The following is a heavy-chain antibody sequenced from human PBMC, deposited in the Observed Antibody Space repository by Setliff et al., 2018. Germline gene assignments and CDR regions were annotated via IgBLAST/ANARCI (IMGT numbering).Heavy chain of an antibody. CDR1: SGSIGSHY. D-gene: IGHD3-3*01. J-gene: IGHJ6*02. CDR2: VFHTGST. V-gene: IGHV4-59*11. CDR3: ARVSGFLYVDV. Sequence: SETLSLTCSVSSGSIGSHYWNWMRQPPGKGLEWIGHVFHTGSTKYNPSLRSRVTISVDTSENYFSLRLTSVTAADTAVYYCARVSGFLYVDVWGQGAPVTVSS.